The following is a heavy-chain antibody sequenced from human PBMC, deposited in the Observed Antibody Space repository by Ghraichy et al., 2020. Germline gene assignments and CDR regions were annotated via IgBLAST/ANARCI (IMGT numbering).Heavy chain of an antibody. Sequence: LSLTCAASGFTFSSYSMNWVRQAPGKGLEWVSYISSSSSTIYYADSVKGRFTISRDNAKNSLYLQMNSLRDEDTAVYYCAAIAARPYYYYGMDVWGQGTTVTVSS. CDR2: ISSSSSTI. J-gene: IGHJ6*02. CDR3: AAIAARPYYYYGMDV. CDR1: GFTFSSYS. D-gene: IGHD6-6*01. V-gene: IGHV3-48*02.